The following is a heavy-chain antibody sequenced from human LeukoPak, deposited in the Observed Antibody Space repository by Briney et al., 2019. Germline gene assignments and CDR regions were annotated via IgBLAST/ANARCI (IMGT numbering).Heavy chain of an antibody. CDR3: ARTPIVGYYGSPNWFDP. Sequence: GASVKVSCKASGYTFTSYGISWVRQAPGQGLEWMGWISAYNGNTNYAQKLQGRVTMTTDTSTSTAYMELSSLRSEDMAVYYCARTPIVGYYGSPNWFDPWGQGTLVTVSS. CDR1: GYTFTSYG. J-gene: IGHJ5*02. CDR2: ISAYNGNT. D-gene: IGHD3-10*01. V-gene: IGHV1-18*03.